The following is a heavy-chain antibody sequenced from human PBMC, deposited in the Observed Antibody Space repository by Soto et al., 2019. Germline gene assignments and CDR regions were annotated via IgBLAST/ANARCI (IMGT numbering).Heavy chain of an antibody. V-gene: IGHV3-11*06. CDR3: VRGGGGGLFDP. Sequence: WGSLRLSCAGSGFTFGDSYMSWIRQAPGKGLEWLSYISPGSRYPAYADSVKGQFTISRDNAKRSLYLQMMSLTAEDTAIYYCVRGGGGGLFDPWGQGTMVTVSS. D-gene: IGHD2-15*01. CDR1: GFTFGDSY. J-gene: IGHJ5*02. CDR2: ISPGSRYP.